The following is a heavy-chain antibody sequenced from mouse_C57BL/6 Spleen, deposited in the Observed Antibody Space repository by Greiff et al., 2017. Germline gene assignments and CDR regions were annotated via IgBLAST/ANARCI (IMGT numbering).Heavy chain of an antibody. CDR3: AIGTAQAPWFAY. D-gene: IGHD3-2*02. CDR1: GYTFTSYW. Sequence: QVQLQQPGAELVKPGASVKVSCKASGYTFTSYWMHWVKQRPGQGLEWIGRIHPSDSDTNYNQKFKGKDTLTVDKSSSTAYMQLSSLTSEDSAVYYCAIGTAQAPWFAYWGQGTLVTVSA. CDR2: IHPSDSDT. J-gene: IGHJ3*01. V-gene: IGHV1-74*01.